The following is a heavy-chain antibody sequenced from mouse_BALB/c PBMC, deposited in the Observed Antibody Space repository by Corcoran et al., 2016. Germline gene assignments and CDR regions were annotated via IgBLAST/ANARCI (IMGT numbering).Heavy chain of an antibody. D-gene: IGHD2-1*01. CDR1: GYTFTNYG. V-gene: IGHV9-3-1*01. Sequence: QIQLVQSGPELKKTGETVKSSCKTSGYTFTNYGMYCVKQAPGKGFKWMGWINTYTGEPTYADDFKGRFAFSLETSASTAYLQINNRKNEDTATYCCARGGNYWYFDVWGAGTTVTVSS. J-gene: IGHJ1*01. CDR3: ARGGNYWYFDV. CDR2: INTYTGEP.